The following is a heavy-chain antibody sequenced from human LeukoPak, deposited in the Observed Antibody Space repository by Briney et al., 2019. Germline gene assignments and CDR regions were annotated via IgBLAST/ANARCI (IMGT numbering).Heavy chain of an antibody. CDR1: GFSVTNAW. Sequence: GGSLRLSCAASGFSVTNAWMNRVRQAPGKGLEWVGRLKSKTDGGTTDYAAPVKGRFTMLRDNSKNTLFLQMNSLKTEDTAVYYCTTVRVNDYIWGSYRYSYFDYWGQGTLVTVSS. J-gene: IGHJ4*02. D-gene: IGHD3-16*02. V-gene: IGHV3-15*01. CDR2: LKSKTDGGTT. CDR3: TTVRVNDYIWGSYRYSYFDY.